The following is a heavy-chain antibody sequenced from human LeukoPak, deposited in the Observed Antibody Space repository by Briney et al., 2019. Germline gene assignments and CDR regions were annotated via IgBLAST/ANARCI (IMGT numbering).Heavy chain of an antibody. V-gene: IGHV1-8*02. CDR2: ISPYNGNT. Sequence: ASVKVSCKASGYTFTSYDINWVRQATGQGLEWMGWISPYNGNTNYAQKFQGRVTMTRDTSISTAYMELSRLRSDDTAVYYCARGAERGYSYGVDYWGQGTLVTVSS. CDR1: GYTFTSYD. D-gene: IGHD5-18*01. CDR3: ARGAERGYSYGVDY. J-gene: IGHJ4*02.